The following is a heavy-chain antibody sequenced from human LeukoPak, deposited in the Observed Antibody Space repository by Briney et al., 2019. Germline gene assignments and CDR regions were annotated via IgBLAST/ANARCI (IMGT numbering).Heavy chain of an antibody. J-gene: IGHJ4*02. CDR2: IYYSGST. CDR3: ARARVSGSQDFDY. D-gene: IGHD1-26*01. Sequence: SETLSLTCTVSGGSISSSSYYWGWIRQPPGTGLEWIGYIYYSGSTNYNPSLKSRVTISVDTSKNQFSLKLSSVTAADTAVYYCARARVSGSQDFDYWGQGTLVTVSS. CDR1: GGSISSSSYY. V-gene: IGHV4-61*05.